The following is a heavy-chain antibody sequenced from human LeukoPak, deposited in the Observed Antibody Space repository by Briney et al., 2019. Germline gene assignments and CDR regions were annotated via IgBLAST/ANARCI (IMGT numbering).Heavy chain of an antibody. CDR2: IYYSGST. CDR1: GGSVSSGSYY. CDR3: ARGQGPYDYVWGSYRSVYFDY. D-gene: IGHD3-16*02. J-gene: IGHJ4*02. Sequence: PSEPLSLTCTLSGGSVSSGSYYWTWIRQPPGKGLEWFGYIYYSGSTHYNPSLKSRVTISVNTSKNQFSLKLSSVTAADTAVYYCARGQGPYDYVWGSYRSVYFDYWGQGTLVTVSS. V-gene: IGHV4-61*01.